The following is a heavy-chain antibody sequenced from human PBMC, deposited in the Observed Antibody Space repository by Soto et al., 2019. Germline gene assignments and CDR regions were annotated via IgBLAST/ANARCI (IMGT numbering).Heavy chain of an antibody. CDR1: GFTLSDYE. CDR3: AREGGFDWFDP. V-gene: IGHV3-48*03. Sequence: GGSLRLSCVASGFTLSDYEMNWVCQAPGKGLEWVSYISSSSSNIYYADSVKGRFTISRDNAKNSLYLQMHSLRVDDTALYYCAREGGFDWFDPWGQGTLVTVSS. J-gene: IGHJ5*02. CDR2: ISSSSSNI.